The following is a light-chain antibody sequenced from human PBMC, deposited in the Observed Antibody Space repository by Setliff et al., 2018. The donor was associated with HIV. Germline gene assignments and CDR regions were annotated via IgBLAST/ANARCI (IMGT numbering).Light chain of an antibody. J-gene: IGKJ5*01. V-gene: IGKV3D-20*01. Sequence: SPGTLSLSPGERVTLSCRASQSFSSTYLAWYQQKPGLAPRLLLYDASTRATGIPDRFSGSGSGTDFTLTISRLEPEDFAVYYCQQYVNLPITFGQGTRLEIK. CDR2: DAS. CDR3: QQYVNLPIT. CDR1: QSFSSTY.